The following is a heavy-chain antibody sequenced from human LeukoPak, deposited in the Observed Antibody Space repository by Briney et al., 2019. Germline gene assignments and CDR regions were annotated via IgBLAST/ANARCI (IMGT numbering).Heavy chain of an antibody. D-gene: IGHD3-16*01. CDR2: IAGSGGST. Sequence: PGGSLRLSCAASGFTFSSEAMNWVRQAPGKGLDWVSGIAGSGGSTHYADSLKGRFTISRDNSKNTLSLQMSRLTAEDTAVYYCVKEGAYAALNSWGQGTLVTVSS. J-gene: IGHJ5*02. V-gene: IGHV3-23*01. CDR3: VKEGAYAALNS. CDR1: GFTFSSEA.